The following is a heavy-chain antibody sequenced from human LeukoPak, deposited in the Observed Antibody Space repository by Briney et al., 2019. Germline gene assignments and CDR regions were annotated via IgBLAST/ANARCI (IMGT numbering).Heavy chain of an antibody. Sequence: GGSLRLSCAASGFTLSSYSMNWVRQAPGKGLEWVSSISSNSSYIYYADSVKGRFTISRDNAKNSLYLQMNSLGAEDTAVYYCARDSGSAAFDIWGQGTMVTVSS. CDR1: GFTLSSYS. CDR3: ARDSGSAAFDI. D-gene: IGHD3-10*01. J-gene: IGHJ3*02. CDR2: ISSNSSYI. V-gene: IGHV3-21*01.